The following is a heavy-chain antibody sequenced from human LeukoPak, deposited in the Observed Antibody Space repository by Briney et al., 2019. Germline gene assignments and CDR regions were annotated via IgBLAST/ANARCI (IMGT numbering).Heavy chain of an antibody. CDR1: GGSISSGSYY. D-gene: IGHD6-13*01. Sequence: PSQTLSLTCTVSGGSISSGSYYWSWIRQPAGKGLEWIGRIYTSGSTNYNPSLKSRVTISVDTSKNQFSLKLSSVTAADTAVYYCARGLKAAGYSSSWYRDNWFDPWGQGTLVTVSS. CDR3: ARGLKAAGYSSSWYRDNWFDP. J-gene: IGHJ5*02. V-gene: IGHV4-61*02. CDR2: IYTSGST.